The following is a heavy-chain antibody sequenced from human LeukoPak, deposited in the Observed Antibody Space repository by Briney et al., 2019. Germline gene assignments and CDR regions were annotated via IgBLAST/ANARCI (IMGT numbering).Heavy chain of an antibody. CDR1: GFTFSNYA. CDR3: AKAGSANYFDY. J-gene: IGHJ4*02. V-gene: IGHV3-23*01. Sequence: GGSLRLSCAASGFTFSNYAMSWVRQAPGKALEWVSVISGSGGYTNYADSVKGRFTISRDNSKNTLYLQMNSLRAEDTAVYYCAKAGSANYFDYWGQGTLVTVSS. CDR2: ISGSGGYT.